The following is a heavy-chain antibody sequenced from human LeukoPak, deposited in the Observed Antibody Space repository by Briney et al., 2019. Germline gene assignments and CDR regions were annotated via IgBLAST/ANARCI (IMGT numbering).Heavy chain of an antibody. CDR1: GHTFTSYY. V-gene: IGHV1-18*04. Sequence: ASVKVSCKASGHTFTSYYMHWVRQAPGQGLEWMGWISAYNGNTNYAQKLQGRVTMTTDTSTSTAYMELRSLRSDDTAVYYCAMDGWFGESPFDYWGQGTLVTVSS. CDR2: ISAYNGNT. D-gene: IGHD3-10*01. J-gene: IGHJ4*02. CDR3: AMDGWFGESPFDY.